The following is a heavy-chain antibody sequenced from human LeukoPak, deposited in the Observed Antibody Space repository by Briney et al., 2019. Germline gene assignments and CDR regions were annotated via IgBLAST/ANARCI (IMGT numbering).Heavy chain of an antibody. V-gene: IGHV4-39*01. CDR2: IYYSGST. Sequence: PSETLSLTCTVSGGSISSSSYYWGWIRQPPGKGLEWIGSIYYSGSTYYNSSLKSRVTIFVDTSKNQFSLKLSSVTAADTAVYYCARRGYDRRNWFDPWGQGTLVTVSS. D-gene: IGHD3-22*01. CDR1: GGSISSSSYY. J-gene: IGHJ5*02. CDR3: ARRGYDRRNWFDP.